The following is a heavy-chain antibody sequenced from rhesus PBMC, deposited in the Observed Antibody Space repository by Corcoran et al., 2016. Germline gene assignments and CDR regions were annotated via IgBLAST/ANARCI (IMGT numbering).Heavy chain of an antibody. Sequence: QVQLQESGPGVVKPSETLSLTCAVSGGSISDNYRWSWIRQPPGKGLEWIVYLYGSSTTTNHNPSLKSRVTISKDTSKNQFSLKLRSVTAADTAVYYCARGGMDYWGQGVLVTVSS. CDR1: GGSISDNYR. V-gene: IGHV4S10*01. CDR3: ARGGMDY. CDR2: LYGSSTTT. D-gene: IGHD1-32*01. J-gene: IGHJ4*01.